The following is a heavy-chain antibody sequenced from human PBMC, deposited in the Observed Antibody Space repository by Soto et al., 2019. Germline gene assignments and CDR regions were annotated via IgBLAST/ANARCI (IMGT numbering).Heavy chain of an antibody. CDR3: AKDGGSGYFDY. J-gene: IGHJ4*02. CDR1: GFTFSSYG. V-gene: IGHV3-30*18. Sequence: GGSLRLSCAASGFTFSSYGMHWVRQAPGKELEWVAVISYDGSNKYYADSVKGRFTISRDNSKNTLYLQMNSLRAEDTAVYYCAKDGGSGYFDYWGQGTLVTVSS. D-gene: IGHD3-16*01. CDR2: ISYDGSNK.